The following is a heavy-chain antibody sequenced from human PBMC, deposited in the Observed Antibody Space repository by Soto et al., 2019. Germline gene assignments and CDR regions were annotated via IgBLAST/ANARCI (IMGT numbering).Heavy chain of an antibody. CDR3: ARGAWDYDFWSGYLVRDYYYYGMDV. CDR1: GGSFSGYY. D-gene: IGHD3-3*01. V-gene: IGHV4-34*01. CDR2: INHSGST. J-gene: IGHJ6*02. Sequence: ETLSLTCAVYGGSFSGYYWSWIRQPPGKGLEWIGEINHSGSTNYNPSLKSRVTISVDTSKNQFSLKLSSVTAADTAVYYCARGAWDYDFWSGYLVRDYYYYGMDVWGQGTTVTVSS.